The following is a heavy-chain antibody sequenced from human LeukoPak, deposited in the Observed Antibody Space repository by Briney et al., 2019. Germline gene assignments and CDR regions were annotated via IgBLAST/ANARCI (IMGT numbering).Heavy chain of an antibody. Sequence: GASVKVSCKASGYTFTGYYMHWVRQAPGQGLEWMGWINPNSGGTNYAQKFQGRVTMTRDTSISTAYMELSRLRSDDTAVYYCARVLGRAAMAENYWGQGTLVTVSS. CDR1: GYTFTGYY. V-gene: IGHV1-2*02. D-gene: IGHD5-18*01. CDR2: INPNSGGT. J-gene: IGHJ4*02. CDR3: ARVLGRAAMAENY.